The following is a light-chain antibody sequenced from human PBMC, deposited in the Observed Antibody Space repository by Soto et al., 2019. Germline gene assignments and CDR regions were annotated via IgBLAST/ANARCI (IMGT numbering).Light chain of an antibody. V-gene: IGLV1-40*01. Sequence: QSVLTQPPSVSGAPGQRVTISCTGSSSNIGAGYDVHWYQHLPGIAPRLLIYANTNRSSGVPARSSASRSGTSASLAITGLRAEDESDYFCPSHDNILSRAVFGGGTKLTVL. J-gene: IGLJ2*01. CDR2: ANT. CDR1: SSNIGAGYD. CDR3: PSHDNILSRAV.